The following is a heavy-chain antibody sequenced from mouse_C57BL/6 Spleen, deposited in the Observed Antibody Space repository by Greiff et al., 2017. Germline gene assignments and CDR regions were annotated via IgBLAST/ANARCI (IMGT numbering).Heavy chain of an antibody. V-gene: IGHV1-55*01. J-gene: IGHJ1*03. CDR1: GYTFTSYW. Sequence: QVQLQQPGAELVKPGASVKMSCKASGYTFTSYWITWVKQRPGQGLEWIGDIYLGSGSTNYNEKFKSKATLTVDTSSSTAYMQLSSLTSEDSAVYYCARGGLSDYDWYFDVWGTGTTVTVSS. D-gene: IGHD2-4*01. CDR2: IYLGSGST. CDR3: ARGGLSDYDWYFDV.